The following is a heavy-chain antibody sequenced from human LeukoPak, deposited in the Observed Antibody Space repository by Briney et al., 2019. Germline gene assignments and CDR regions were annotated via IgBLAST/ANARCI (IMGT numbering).Heavy chain of an antibody. CDR2: IYTSGST. Sequence: SETLSLTCTVSGGSISSYYWSWIRQPAAKGLEWIGRIYTSGSTNYNPSLKSRVTMSVDTSKNQFSLKLSSVTAADTAVYYCAGTPTTVKFRDYWGQGTLVTVSS. V-gene: IGHV4-4*07. D-gene: IGHD4-17*01. CDR3: AGTPTTVKFRDY. CDR1: GGSISSYY. J-gene: IGHJ4*02.